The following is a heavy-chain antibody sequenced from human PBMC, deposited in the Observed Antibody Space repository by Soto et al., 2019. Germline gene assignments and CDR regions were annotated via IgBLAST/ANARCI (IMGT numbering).Heavy chain of an antibody. CDR2: IYYSGTT. CDR3: AKTGPYDILTYWYFDL. D-gene: IGHD3-9*01. CDR1: GDSISSSSYY. V-gene: IGHV4-39*01. J-gene: IGHJ2*01. Sequence: PSETLSLTCIVSGDSISSSSYYWVWIRQPPGKGLEWIGSIYYSGTTYYNPSLESRVTISIDTSKNQFSLKVCSLTAADTSVYYCAKTGPYDILTYWYFDLWGRGTLVTVS.